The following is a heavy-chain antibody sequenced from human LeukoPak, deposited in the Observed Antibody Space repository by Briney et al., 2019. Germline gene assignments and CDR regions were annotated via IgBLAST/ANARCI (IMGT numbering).Heavy chain of an antibody. CDR2: INSDGSST. V-gene: IGHV3-74*01. Sequence: GGSLRLSCAASGFIFSNYWMLWVRQAPGKGLVWVSRINSDGSSTSYADSVKGRFTISRDNAKNTLYLQMNSLRAEDTAVYYCARVRGGYYSDYWGQGTLVSVS. CDR1: GFIFSNYW. CDR3: ARVRGGYYSDY. D-gene: IGHD3-16*01. J-gene: IGHJ4*02.